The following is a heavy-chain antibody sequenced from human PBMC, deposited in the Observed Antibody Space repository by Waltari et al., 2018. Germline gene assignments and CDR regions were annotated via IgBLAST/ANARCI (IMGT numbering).Heavy chain of an antibody. CDR3: AKDAFGNTYLDF. J-gene: IGHJ4*02. CDR1: GFTFSNFG. CDR2: IWFDGSDK. D-gene: IGHD2-2*02. Sequence: QVNLVESGGGVVQPGGSLRLSCAPSGFTFSNFGMHWVRQAPGKGLGWVALIWFDGSDKFYADSVRGRFTISRDNSARTLYLDMDSLRLDDTAMYYCAKDAFGNTYLDFWGQGTLVTVSS. V-gene: IGHV3-30*02.